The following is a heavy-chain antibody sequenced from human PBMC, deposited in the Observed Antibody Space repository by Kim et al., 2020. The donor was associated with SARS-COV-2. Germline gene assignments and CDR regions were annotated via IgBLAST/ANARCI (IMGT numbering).Heavy chain of an antibody. V-gene: IGHV3-30*03. J-gene: IGHJ3*02. D-gene: IGHD2-21*01. CDR1: GFTFSSYG. CDR2: ISYDGSNK. CDR3: AGFVVPIFSGAFDI. Sequence: GGSLRLSCAASGFTFSSYGMHWVRQAPGKGLEWVAVISYDGSNKYYADSVKGRFTISRDNSKNTLYLQMNSLRAEDTAVYYCAGFVVPIFSGAFDIWGQGTMVTVSS.